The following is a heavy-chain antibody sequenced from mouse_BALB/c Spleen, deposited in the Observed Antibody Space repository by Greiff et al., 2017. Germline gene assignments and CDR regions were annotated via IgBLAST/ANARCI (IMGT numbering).Heavy chain of an antibody. CDR3: ARAIYGNYFAY. CDR2: ISYDGSN. D-gene: IGHD2-1*01. V-gene: IGHV3-6*02. Sequence: DVKLVESGPGLVKPSQSLSLTCSVTGYSITSGYYWNWIRQFPGNKLEWMGYISYDGSNNYNPSLKNRISITRDTSKNQFFLKLNSVTTEDTATYYCARAIYGNYFAYWGQGTLVTVSA. CDR1: GYSITSGYY. J-gene: IGHJ3*01.